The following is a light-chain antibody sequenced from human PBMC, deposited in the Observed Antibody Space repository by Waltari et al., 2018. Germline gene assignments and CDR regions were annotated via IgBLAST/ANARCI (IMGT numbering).Light chain of an antibody. J-gene: IGLJ2*01. Sequence: LTQPPSVSPAPGQKVTISCPVSDSRVDISFFSWYHQFPGTAPKLLIYQNTHRPSGIPDRFSGSKSGTSATLDITGLQPGDEGDYYCGVWTTRLRVFGGGTTLTVL. CDR3: GVWTTRLRV. CDR2: QNT. CDR1: DSRVDISF. V-gene: IGLV1-51*02.